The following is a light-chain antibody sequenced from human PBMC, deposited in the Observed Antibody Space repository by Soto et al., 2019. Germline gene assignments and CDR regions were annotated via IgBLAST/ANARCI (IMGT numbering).Light chain of an antibody. J-gene: IGLJ2*01. Sequence: QSVLTQPPSASGTPGQSITISSSGSGSNIGLNYVYWYQHVPGTTPKLLMYRDNQRPSGVPDRFSGSRSGTSASLVISGLRSEDEADYSCAAWDAGLSGVVLGGGTQLTVL. V-gene: IGLV1-47*01. CDR1: GSNIGLNY. CDR2: RDN. CDR3: AAWDAGLSGVV.